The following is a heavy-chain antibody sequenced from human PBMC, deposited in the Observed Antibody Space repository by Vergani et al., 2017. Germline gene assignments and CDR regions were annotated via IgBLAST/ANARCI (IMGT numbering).Heavy chain of an antibody. D-gene: IGHD2-2*02. V-gene: IGHV3-73*02. CDR3: TRRVRNCXSTSCYTGYYYMDV. Sequence: EVQLVESGGGLVQPGGSLKLSCAASGFTFSGSAMHWVRQASGKGLEWVGRFISKANSYATAYAASVKGRFTISRDDSKNTEYLQMNSLKTEDTAVYYSTRRVRNCXSTSCYTGYYYMDVWGKGTTVTVSS. CDR2: FISKANSYAT. J-gene: IGHJ6*03. CDR1: GFTFSGSA.